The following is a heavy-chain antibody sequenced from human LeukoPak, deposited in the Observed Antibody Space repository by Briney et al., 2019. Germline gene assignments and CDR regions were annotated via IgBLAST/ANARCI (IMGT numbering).Heavy chain of an antibody. CDR2: ISAYNGNT. V-gene: IGHV1-18*01. D-gene: IGHD3-16*02. CDR1: GYTFTSYG. CDR3: ARDSLTYYDYVWGSYRYTDAFDI. J-gene: IGHJ3*02. Sequence: ASVKVSCKASGYTFTSYGISWVRQAPGQGLEWMGWISAYNGNTNYAQKLQGRVTMTTDTSTSTAYMELRSLRSDDTAVYYCARDSLTYYDYVWGSYRYTDAFDIWGQGTMVTVSS.